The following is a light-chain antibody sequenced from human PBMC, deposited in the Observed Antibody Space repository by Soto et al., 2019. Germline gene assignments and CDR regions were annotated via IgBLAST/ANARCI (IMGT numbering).Light chain of an antibody. CDR1: SGHSSYA. Sequence: QLVLTQSPSASASLGASVKLTCTLSSGHSSYAIAWHQQQPEKGPRYLMKLNSDGSHSKGDGIPDRFSGSSSGAERYLTISSLQSEDEADYSCQTWGTGIAVFGGGTKLTVL. CDR3: QTWGTGIAV. V-gene: IGLV4-69*01. CDR2: LNSDGSH. J-gene: IGLJ2*01.